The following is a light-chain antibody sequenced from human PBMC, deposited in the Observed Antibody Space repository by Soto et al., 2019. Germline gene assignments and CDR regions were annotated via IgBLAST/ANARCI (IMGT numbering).Light chain of an antibody. CDR3: SPHTTTNNRQIV. CDR1: SSDVGGYNY. V-gene: IGLV2-14*03. Sequence: LTQPASVSGSPGQSITISCTCTSSDVGGYNYVSWYQHHPGKAPKLLIYDVSNRPSGISNRFSGSKSDNTASLTISGLQPEDEADYYCSPHTTTNNRQIVFGPGPKVTVL. J-gene: IGLJ1*01. CDR2: DVS.